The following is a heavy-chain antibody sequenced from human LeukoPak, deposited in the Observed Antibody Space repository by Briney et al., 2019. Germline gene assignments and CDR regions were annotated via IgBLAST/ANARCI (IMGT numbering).Heavy chain of an antibody. Sequence: SETLSLTCTVSGGSISSYYWSWIRQPAGKGLEWIGRIYTSGSTNYNPSLKSRVTMSVDTSKNQFSLKLSSVTAADTAVYYCARATLRYFDWLLEVDAFDIWGQGTMVTVSS. CDR3: ARATLRYFDWLLEVDAFDI. CDR2: IYTSGST. V-gene: IGHV4-4*07. CDR1: GGSISSYY. D-gene: IGHD3-9*01. J-gene: IGHJ3*02.